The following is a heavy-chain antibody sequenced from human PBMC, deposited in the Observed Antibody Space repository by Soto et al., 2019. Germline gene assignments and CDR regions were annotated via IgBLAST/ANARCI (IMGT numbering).Heavy chain of an antibody. J-gene: IGHJ4*02. D-gene: IGHD6-13*01. CDR2: IKQDGSEK. Sequence: EVQLVESGGGLVQPGGSLRLSCAASGFTFSSYWMSWVRQAPGKGLEWVANIKQDGSEKYYVDSVKGRFTISRDNAKNPLYLQMNSLRAEDTAVYYCARSYSRGIFDYWGQGTLVTVSS. V-gene: IGHV3-7*01. CDR1: GFTFSSYW. CDR3: ARSYSRGIFDY.